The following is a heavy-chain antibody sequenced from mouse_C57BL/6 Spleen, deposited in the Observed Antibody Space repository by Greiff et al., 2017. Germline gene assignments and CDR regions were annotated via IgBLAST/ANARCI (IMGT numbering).Heavy chain of an antibody. CDR2: ISDGGSYT. Sequence: EVMLVESGGGLVKPGGSLKLSCAASGFTFSSYAMSWVRQTPEKRLEWVATISDGGSYTYYPDNVKGRFTISRDNAKNNLYLQMSHLKSEDTAMYYCARVLQGYFDYWGQGTTLTVSS. CDR3: ARVLQGYFDY. J-gene: IGHJ2*01. CDR1: GFTFSSYA. V-gene: IGHV5-4*03.